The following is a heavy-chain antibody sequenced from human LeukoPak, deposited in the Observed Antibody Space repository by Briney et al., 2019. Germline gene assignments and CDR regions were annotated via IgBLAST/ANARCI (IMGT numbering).Heavy chain of an antibody. D-gene: IGHD3-3*01. CDR3: AKVPGYDFWSGYYNYSDY. V-gene: IGHV3-23*01. CDR1: GFTFRSYA. Sequence: PGGSLRLSCAASGFTFRSYAMSWVRQAPGKGLEWVSAISGSGGSTYYADSVKGRFTISRDNSKNTLYLQVNSLRAEDTAVYYCAKVPGYDFWSGYYNYSDYWGQGTLVTVSS. CDR2: ISGSGGST. J-gene: IGHJ4*02.